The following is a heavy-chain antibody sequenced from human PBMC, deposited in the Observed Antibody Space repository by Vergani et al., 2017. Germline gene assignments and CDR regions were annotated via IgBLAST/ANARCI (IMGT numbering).Heavy chain of an antibody. V-gene: IGHV3-30-3*01. Sequence: QVQLVESGGGVVQPGTSLRLSCVVSGFALNRHAMYWVRQAPGKGLEWVVGISFDGTNEYYPDLVKGRFTISRDIAKNTLYLQVRSLRLEDTGVYHCVRGCGLCAGGRCYTEAWDYWGQGTPVTVSS. CDR1: GFALNRHA. D-gene: IGHD2-2*02. CDR3: VRGCGLCAGGRCYTEAWDY. J-gene: IGHJ4*02. CDR2: ISFDGTNE.